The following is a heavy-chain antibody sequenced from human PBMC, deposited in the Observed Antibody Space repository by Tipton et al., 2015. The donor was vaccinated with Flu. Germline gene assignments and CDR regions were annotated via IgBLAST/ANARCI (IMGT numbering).Heavy chain of an antibody. D-gene: IGHD3-3*01. V-gene: IGHV4-34*01. Sequence: TLSLTCAVYGGSFSGYYWSWIRQPPGKGLEWIGEINHSGSTNYNPSLKSRVTISVDTSKNQFSLKLSSVTAADTAVYYCARSTIFGVVRGDYWGQGTLVTVSS. CDR2: INHSGST. J-gene: IGHJ4*02. CDR1: GGSFSGYY. CDR3: ARSTIFGVVRGDY.